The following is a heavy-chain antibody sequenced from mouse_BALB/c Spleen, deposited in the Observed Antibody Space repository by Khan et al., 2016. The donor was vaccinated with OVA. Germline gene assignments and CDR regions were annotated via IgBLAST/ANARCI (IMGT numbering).Heavy chain of an antibody. CDR3: ARAYYRYDGYYAMDY. CDR2: IWGGGGT. J-gene: IGHJ4*01. D-gene: IGHD2-14*01. Sequence: QVQLKESGPGLVAPSQSLSITCTVSGFSLSRYNIHWVRQPPGKGLEWLGMIWGGGGTDYNSTLKIRLSISKDNSKRQVFLKMNSLQTEDTAMYFCARAYYRYDGYYAMDYWGQGTSVTVSS. CDR1: GFSLSRYN. V-gene: IGHV2-6-4*01.